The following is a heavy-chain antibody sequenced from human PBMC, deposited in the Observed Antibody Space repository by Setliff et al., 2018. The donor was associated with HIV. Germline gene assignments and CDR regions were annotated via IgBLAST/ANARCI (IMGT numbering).Heavy chain of an antibody. Sequence: SETLSLTCTVSGGSIRSYYWSWIRQSPGKGLEWIGYVFYNGDTAYNPSLKSRLTISVDTSKSQFSLKLTSVTAADTALYFCSRGTYYKGLDPWGQGTLVTVSS. CDR3: SRGTYYKGLDP. J-gene: IGHJ5*02. D-gene: IGHD3-10*01. V-gene: IGHV4-59*08. CDR2: VFYNGDT. CDR1: GGSIRSYY.